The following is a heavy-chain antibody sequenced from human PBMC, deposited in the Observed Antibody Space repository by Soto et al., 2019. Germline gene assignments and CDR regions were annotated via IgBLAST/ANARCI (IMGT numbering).Heavy chain of an antibody. J-gene: IGHJ4*02. CDR3: ARDPGSGSYYDY. D-gene: IGHD1-26*01. V-gene: IGHV3-30-3*01. CDR1: GFTFSSYA. CDR2: ISYDGSNK. Sequence: GGSLRLSCAASGFTFSSYAMHWVRQAPGKGLEWVAVISYDGSNKYYADSVKGRFTISRDNSKNTLYLQMNSLRAEDTAVYYCARDPGSGSYYDYWGQGTLVTVSS.